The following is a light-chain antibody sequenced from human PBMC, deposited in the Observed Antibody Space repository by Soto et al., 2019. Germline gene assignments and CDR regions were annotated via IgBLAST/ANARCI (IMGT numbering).Light chain of an antibody. CDR2: GAS. Sequence: EIVLTQSPGTLSLSPGERATLSCRASQSVSTTYLAWYQQKPGLAPRLLIYGASSRATGIPDRFSGSGSGTDFTLTISRLEPEDFAVYYCQQYGSSPFITFGGGTKVEIK. J-gene: IGKJ4*01. CDR3: QQYGSSPFIT. V-gene: IGKV3-20*01. CDR1: QSVSTTY.